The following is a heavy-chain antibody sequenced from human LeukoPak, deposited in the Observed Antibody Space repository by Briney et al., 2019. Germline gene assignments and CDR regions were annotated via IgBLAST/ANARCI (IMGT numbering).Heavy chain of an antibody. J-gene: IGHJ4*02. CDR2: IIPIFGTA. CDR1: GGTFSSYA. Sequence: GASVKVSCKASGGTFSSYAISWVRQAPGQGLEWMGGIIPIFGTANYVQKFQGRVTITADESTSTAYMELSSLRSEDTAVYYCASYGAVAGFYREDWGQGTLVTVSS. V-gene: IGHV1-69*13. CDR3: ASYGAVAGFYRED. D-gene: IGHD6-19*01.